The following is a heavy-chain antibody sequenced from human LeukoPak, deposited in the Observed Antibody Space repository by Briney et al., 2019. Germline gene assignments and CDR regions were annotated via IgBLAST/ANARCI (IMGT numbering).Heavy chain of an antibody. D-gene: IGHD3-16*01. J-gene: IGHJ5*02. CDR3: ARDRELGS. CDR2: IYNSGST. CDR1: GGSISIYY. V-gene: IGHV4-59*01. Sequence: SETLSLTCIVSGGSISIYYWNWIRQPPGKGLEWNGYIYNSGSTDYNPTPKRRVTISADTSKNQFSLKLTSVTAADTAVYYCARDRELGSWGQGILVTVSS.